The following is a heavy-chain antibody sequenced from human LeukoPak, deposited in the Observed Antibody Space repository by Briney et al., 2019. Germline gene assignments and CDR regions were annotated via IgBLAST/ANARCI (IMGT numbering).Heavy chain of an antibody. V-gene: IGHV3-21*01. CDR3: ASENIVGTSGALFDY. CDR1: GFPFRRHA. CDR2: ITSSASYR. Sequence: GGSLRLSCAASGFPFRRHAMNWVRQAPGKGLEWVSSITSSASYRYHSDSVKGRFTISRDNAKNSLYLQMNSLRVEDTAVYYCASENIVGTSGALFDYWGQGTLVTVS. D-gene: IGHD5-12*01. J-gene: IGHJ4*02.